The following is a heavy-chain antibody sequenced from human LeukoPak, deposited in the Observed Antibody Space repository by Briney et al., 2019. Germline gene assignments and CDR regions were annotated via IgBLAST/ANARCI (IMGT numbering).Heavy chain of an antibody. D-gene: IGHD6-13*01. CDR3: ASPGIVAAGPFDY. V-gene: IGHV3-74*03. CDR1: GFSFRYYW. J-gene: IGHJ4*02. Sequence: GGSLRLSCAASGFSFRYYWMHWVRQAPGKGLVWVSLINRDGSTTTYEDSVKGRFIVSRDNDKNTLYLDMNSLRAEDTAVYFCASPGIVAAGPFDYWGQGTLVTVSS. CDR2: INRDGSTT.